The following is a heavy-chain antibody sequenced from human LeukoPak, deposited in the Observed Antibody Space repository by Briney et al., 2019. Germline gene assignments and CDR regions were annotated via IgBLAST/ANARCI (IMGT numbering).Heavy chain of an antibody. CDR3: AKKAGYSSGPMDY. J-gene: IGHJ4*02. Sequence: GGSLRLSCAASGFTFSSNWMSWVRQAPGKGLEWLANIKQDGSEKYYVDSVKGRFTISRDNSKNTLYLQMNSLRAEDTAVYYCAKKAGYSSGPMDYWGQGALVTVSS. V-gene: IGHV3-7*01. CDR1: GFTFSSNW. D-gene: IGHD6-19*01. CDR2: IKQDGSEK.